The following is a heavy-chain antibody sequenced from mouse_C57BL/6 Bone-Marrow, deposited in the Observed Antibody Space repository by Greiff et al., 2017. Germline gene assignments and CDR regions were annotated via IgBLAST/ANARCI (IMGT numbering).Heavy chain of an antibody. CDR3: ARHGGSWLAD. CDR1: GFTFSSYG. J-gene: IGHJ3*01. CDR2: ISSGGSYT. D-gene: IGHD1-1*02. Sequence: EVQLVESGGDLVKPGGSLKLSCAASGFTFSSYGMSWVRQTPDKRLEWVATISSGGSYTYYPDSVKGRFTISRDNAKNTLYLQMSRLKSEDTAMYYCARHGGSWLADWGQGTLVTVAA. V-gene: IGHV5-6*01.